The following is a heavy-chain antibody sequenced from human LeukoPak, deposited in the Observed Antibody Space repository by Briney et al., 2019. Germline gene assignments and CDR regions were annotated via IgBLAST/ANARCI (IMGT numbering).Heavy chain of an antibody. Sequence: SVKVSCKASGGTFSSYAISWVRQAPGQGLEWMGRIIPILGIANYAQKFQGRVTITADKSTGTAYMELSSLRSEDTAVYYCARGLIVVVPAAFDYWGQGTLVTVSS. D-gene: IGHD2-2*01. CDR1: GGTFSSYA. V-gene: IGHV1-69*04. J-gene: IGHJ4*02. CDR2: IIPILGIA. CDR3: ARGLIVVVPAAFDY.